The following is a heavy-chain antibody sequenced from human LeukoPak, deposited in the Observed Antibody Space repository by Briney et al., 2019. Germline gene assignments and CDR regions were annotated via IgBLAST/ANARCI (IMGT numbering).Heavy chain of an antibody. J-gene: IGHJ6*02. V-gene: IGHV4-39*07. CDR3: ARGTTGTTNYYYGMDV. Sequence: SETLSLTCTVSGGSIRSSYYYWGWIRQPPGKGLEWIGSIYHSGSTNYNPSLKSRVTISVDKSKNQFSLKLSSVTAADTAVYYCARGTTGTTNYYYGMDVWGQGTTVTVSS. D-gene: IGHD1-1*01. CDR2: IYHSGST. CDR1: GGSIRSSYYY.